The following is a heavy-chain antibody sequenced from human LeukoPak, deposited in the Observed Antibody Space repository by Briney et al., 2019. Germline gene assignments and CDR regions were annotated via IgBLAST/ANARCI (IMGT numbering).Heavy chain of an antibody. CDR2: ISGSGGST. Sequence: GGSLRLSCAASGFTFSSYAMSWVRQAPGKGLEWVSAISGSGGSTYYADSVKGQFTISRDNSKNTLYLQMNSLRAEDTAVYYCAKDTSSQYYGPNWFDPWGQGTLVTVSS. D-gene: IGHD3-10*01. CDR3: AKDTSSQYYGPNWFDP. V-gene: IGHV3-23*01. J-gene: IGHJ5*02. CDR1: GFTFSSYA.